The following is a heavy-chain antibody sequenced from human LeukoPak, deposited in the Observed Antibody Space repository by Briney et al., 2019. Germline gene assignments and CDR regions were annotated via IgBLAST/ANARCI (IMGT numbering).Heavy chain of an antibody. V-gene: IGHV1-69*13. J-gene: IGHJ4*02. CDR3: ARSTSSSGRPLYYFDY. CDR2: IIPIFGTA. Sequence: SVKVSCKASGGTFSSYAISWVRQAPGQGLEWMGGIIPIFGTANYAQEFQGRVTITADESTSTAYMELSSLRSEDTAAFYCARSTSSSGRPLYYFDYWGQGSLLTVSS. D-gene: IGHD1-26*01. CDR1: GGTFSSYA.